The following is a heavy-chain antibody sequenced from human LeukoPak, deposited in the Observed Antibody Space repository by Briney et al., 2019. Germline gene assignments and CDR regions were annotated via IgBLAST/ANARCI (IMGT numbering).Heavy chain of an antibody. Sequence: PGGSLRLSCAASGFTFSSYAMSWVRQAPGKGLEWVSAISGSGGSTYYADSVKGRFTISRDNSKNTLYLQMNSLRGGDTAVYYCAKNDCSSTSCYISAFDYWGQGTLVTVSS. D-gene: IGHD2-2*02. J-gene: IGHJ4*02. V-gene: IGHV3-23*01. CDR1: GFTFSSYA. CDR3: AKNDCSSTSCYISAFDY. CDR2: ISGSGGST.